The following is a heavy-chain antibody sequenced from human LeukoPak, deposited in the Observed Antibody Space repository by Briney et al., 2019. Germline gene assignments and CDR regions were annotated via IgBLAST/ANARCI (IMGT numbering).Heavy chain of an antibody. CDR1: GDSISSGSYY. CDR3: ARDVHDILPTY. Sequence: PSQTLSLTCNVSGDSISSGSYYWTWIRQPAGKGLEWIGRIYTTGSTNYNPSLKSRVTISLDTSKNQFSLKLRSVTAADTAVYYCARDVHDILPTYWGQGTLVTVSS. D-gene: IGHD3-9*01. CDR2: IYTTGST. V-gene: IGHV4-61*02. J-gene: IGHJ4*02.